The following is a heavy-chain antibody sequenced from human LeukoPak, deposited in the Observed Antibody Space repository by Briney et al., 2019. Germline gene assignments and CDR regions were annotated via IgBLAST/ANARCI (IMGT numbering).Heavy chain of an antibody. CDR2: MNPNSGNT. CDR1: GYTFTSYD. V-gene: IGHV1-8*01. CDR3: ARMTAGSGSYYINYYYYFMDV. D-gene: IGHD3-10*01. J-gene: IGHJ6*03. Sequence: ASVKVPCKASGYTFTSYDINWVRQATGQGLEWMGWMNPNSGNTGYAQKFQGRVTMTRNTSISTAYMELSSLRSEDTAVYYCARMTAGSGSYYINYYYYFMDVWGKGTTVTISS.